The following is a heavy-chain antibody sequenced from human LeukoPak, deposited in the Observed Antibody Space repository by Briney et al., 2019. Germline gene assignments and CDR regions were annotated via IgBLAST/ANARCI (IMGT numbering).Heavy chain of an antibody. CDR2: INPNSGGT. J-gene: IGHJ5*02. V-gene: IGHV1-2*02. Sequence: ASVKVSCKASGYSFTGYYIHWVRQAPGQGLEWMGWINPNSGGTNYAQKFQGRVTMTRDTSISTAYMELSRLRSDDTAVYYCARGDIVVLPAGIPHNWFDPWGRGTLVTVSS. CDR3: ARGDIVVLPAGIPHNWFDP. CDR1: GYSFTGYY. D-gene: IGHD2-2*02.